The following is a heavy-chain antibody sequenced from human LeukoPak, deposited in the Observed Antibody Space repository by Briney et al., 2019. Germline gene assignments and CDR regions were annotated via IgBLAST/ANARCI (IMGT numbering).Heavy chain of an antibody. V-gene: IGHV3-74*01. D-gene: IGHD6-13*01. CDR3: AREDRIPAAGPYDY. J-gene: IGHJ4*02. CDR2: INSDGSTT. CDR1: GFTFSSYA. Sequence: PGGSLRLSCAASGFTFSSYAMSWVRQAPGKGLVWVSLINSDGSTTTYADSVRGRFTISRDNAKNTLYLQMNSLRAEDTAVYYCAREDRIPAAGPYDYWGQGTLVTVSS.